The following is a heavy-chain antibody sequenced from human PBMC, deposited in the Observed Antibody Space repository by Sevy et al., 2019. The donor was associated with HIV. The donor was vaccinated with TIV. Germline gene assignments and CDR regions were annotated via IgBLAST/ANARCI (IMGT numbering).Heavy chain of an antibody. Sequence: GGSLRLSCAASAFTFSRYWMGWVRQAPGKGLEWVANIKQDGSQKYYVDSVKGRFTISRDNAKNSLYLQMNSLRAEDMAVYYCARDSGNYYFNYWGQGALVTVSS. CDR2: IKQDGSQK. CDR1: AFTFSRYW. D-gene: IGHD1-26*01. J-gene: IGHJ4*02. CDR3: ARDSGNYYFNY. V-gene: IGHV3-7*01.